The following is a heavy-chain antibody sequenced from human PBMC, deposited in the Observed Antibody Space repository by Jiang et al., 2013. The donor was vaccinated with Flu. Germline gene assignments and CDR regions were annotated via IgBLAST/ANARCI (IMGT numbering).Heavy chain of an antibody. Sequence: GSGLVKPSQTLSLTCTVSGGSISSGGYYWSWIRQHPGKGLEWIGYIYYSGSTYYNPSLKSRVTISVDTSKNQFSLKLSSVTAADTAVYYCATQKVSGWYYFDYWGQGTLVTVSS. V-gene: IGHV4-31*03. J-gene: IGHJ4*02. CDR1: GGSISSGGYY. CDR3: ATQKVSGWYYFDY. CDR2: IYYSGST. D-gene: IGHD6-19*01.